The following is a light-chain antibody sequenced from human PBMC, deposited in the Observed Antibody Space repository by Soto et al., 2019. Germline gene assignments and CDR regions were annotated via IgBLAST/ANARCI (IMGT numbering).Light chain of an antibody. CDR1: QSISRS. Sequence: EVGLTQSPAILSVSPGERAPLSCRASQSISRSLAWYQQKPGQAPRLLISDASTRATGIPARFSGSGSGTEFTLTISSLQSEDFALYYCHQYNSWPPGTFGQGTKVAI. CDR3: HQYNSWPPGT. V-gene: IGKV3-15*01. J-gene: IGKJ2*01. CDR2: DAS.